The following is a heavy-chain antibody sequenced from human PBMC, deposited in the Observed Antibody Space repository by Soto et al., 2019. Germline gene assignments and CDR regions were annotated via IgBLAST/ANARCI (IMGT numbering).Heavy chain of an antibody. CDR3: AKNAGVVAATLTYY. J-gene: IGHJ4*02. CDR1: GFPFSSYS. D-gene: IGHD2-15*01. V-gene: IGHV3-23*01. Sequence: GGSLRLSCAASGFPFSSYSMSWVRQAPGKGLEWVSAISGSGGSTYYADSVKGRFTISRDNSKNTLYLQMNSLRAEDTAVYYCAKNAGVVAATLTYYWGQGTLVTVSS. CDR2: ISGSGGST.